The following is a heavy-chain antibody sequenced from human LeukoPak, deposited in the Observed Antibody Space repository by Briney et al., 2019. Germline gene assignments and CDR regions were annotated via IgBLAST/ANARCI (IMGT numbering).Heavy chain of an antibody. CDR3: TTDSGIVVVPAAHD. J-gene: IGHJ4*02. D-gene: IGHD2-2*01. CDR2: IKSKTDGGTT. CDR1: GFTFSSYA. Sequence: GGSLRLSCAASGFTFSSYAMSWVRQAPGKGLEWVGRIKSKTDGGTTDYAAPVKGRFTISRDDSKNTLYLQMNSLKTEDTAVYYCTTDSGIVVVPAAHDWGQGTLVTVSS. V-gene: IGHV3-15*01.